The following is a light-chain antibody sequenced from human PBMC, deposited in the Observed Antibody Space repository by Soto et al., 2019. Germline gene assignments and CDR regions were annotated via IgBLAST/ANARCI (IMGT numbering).Light chain of an antibody. Sequence: QSVRAQLRSVSGSPGQSVTISCTGASSDVGGYNYVSWYQQHPGKAPKLMIYDASTRPSGVPDRFSGPKSGNTASLTISGLQTEVEADYYCCSYAGRYTYVFGSGTKVTVL. V-gene: IGLV2-11*01. CDR3: CSYAGRYTYV. J-gene: IGLJ1*01. CDR1: SSDVGGYNY. CDR2: DAS.